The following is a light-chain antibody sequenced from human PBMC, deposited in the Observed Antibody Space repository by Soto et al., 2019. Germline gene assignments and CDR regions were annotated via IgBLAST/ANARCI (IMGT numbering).Light chain of an antibody. V-gene: IGKV1-39*01. J-gene: IGKJ1*01. CDR2: GAS. CDR3: QQSESVPRP. Sequence: DSHMTQSPSSLSASVGDGVTITCRASERVSRFLNWYQQKPGKALHFVIIGASTLHEGVPSRFSGEGSGTQVTLTISSVEPEGVAFYYCQQSESVPRPFGQGTRLDI. CDR1: ERVSRF.